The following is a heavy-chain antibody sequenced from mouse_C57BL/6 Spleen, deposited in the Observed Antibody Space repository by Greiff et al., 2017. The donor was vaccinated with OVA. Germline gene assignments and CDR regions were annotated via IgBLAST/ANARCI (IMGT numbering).Heavy chain of an antibody. D-gene: IGHD3-2*02. V-gene: IGHV1-82*01. CDR2: IYPGDGDT. CDR1: GYAFSSSW. CDR3: ARQDSSGPYYFDY. Sequence: VKVVESGPELVKPGASVKISCKASGYAFSSSWMNWVKQRPGKGLEWIGRIYPGDGDTNYNGKFKGKATLTADKSSSTAYMQLSSLTSEDSAVYFCARQDSSGPYYFDYWGQGTTLTVSS. J-gene: IGHJ2*01.